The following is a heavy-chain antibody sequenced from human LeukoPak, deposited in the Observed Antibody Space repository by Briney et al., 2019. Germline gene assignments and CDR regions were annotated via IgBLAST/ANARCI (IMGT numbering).Heavy chain of an antibody. CDR1: GFTFSSYA. CDR3: AKAASSSWPSYYYGMDV. D-gene: IGHD6-13*01. CDR2: ITGSGGNT. J-gene: IGHJ6*02. Sequence: GGSLRLSCAASGFTFSSYAMSWVRQAPGKGLEWVSAITGSGGNTYYADSVKGRFTISKDNSKNTVYLQMSSLRVDDTAAYYCAKAASSSWPSYYYGMDVWGQGTTVTVSS. V-gene: IGHV3-23*01.